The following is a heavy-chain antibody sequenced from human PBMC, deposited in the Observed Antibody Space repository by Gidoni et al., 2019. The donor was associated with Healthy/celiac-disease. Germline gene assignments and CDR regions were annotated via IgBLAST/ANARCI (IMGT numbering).Heavy chain of an antibody. CDR3: ARVNYGEVDYYYYGMDV. CDR2: ISSSSSYT. J-gene: IGHJ6*02. V-gene: IGHV3-11*05. Sequence: QVQLVESGGGLVKPGGSLRLSCAASGFTFSDYYMSWIRQAPGKGLEWVSYISSSSSYTNYADSVKGRFTISRDNAKNSLYLQMNSLRAEDTAVYYCARVNYGEVDYYYYGMDVWGQGTTVTVSS. D-gene: IGHD4-17*01. CDR1: GFTFSDYY.